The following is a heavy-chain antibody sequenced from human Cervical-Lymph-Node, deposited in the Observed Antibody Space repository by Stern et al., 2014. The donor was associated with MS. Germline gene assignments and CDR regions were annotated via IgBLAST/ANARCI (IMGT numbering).Heavy chain of an antibody. J-gene: IGHJ4*02. D-gene: IGHD1-26*01. CDR3: ARDLRPSGKYYIDS. Sequence: VQLVQSGPGLVKPSATLSLTCTVSGGSIDSGGDYWTWLPPHPGHGLEWIGCVYYSGITYYNPSLKSRVTMSVDTFKNQFSLKLSSATAADTAVYYCARDLRPSGKYYIDSWGQGTVVTVSS. CDR1: GGSIDSGGDY. CDR2: VYYSGIT. V-gene: IGHV4-31*03.